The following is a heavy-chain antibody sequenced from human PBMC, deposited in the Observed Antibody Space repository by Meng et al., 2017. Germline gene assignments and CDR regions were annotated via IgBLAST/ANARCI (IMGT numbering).Heavy chain of an antibody. CDR1: GFTFSSYE. Sequence: GGSLRLSCAASGFTFSSYEMNWVRQAPGKGLEGVSYISSSGSTIYYADSGKGRFTISRDNAKNSLYLQMNSLRAEDTAVYYCARAPTTGIGDYWGQGTLVTVSS. CDR3: ARAPTTGIGDY. CDR2: ISSSGSTI. V-gene: IGHV3-48*03. D-gene: IGHD4-17*01. J-gene: IGHJ4*02.